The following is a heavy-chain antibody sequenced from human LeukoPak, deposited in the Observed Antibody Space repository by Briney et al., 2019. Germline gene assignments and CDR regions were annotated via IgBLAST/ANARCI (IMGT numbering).Heavy chain of an antibody. CDR2: SDPEDRET. CDR3: AYLRTGGVPAAMEWFDP. CDR1: GYSLTDLS. D-gene: IGHD2-2*01. J-gene: IGHJ5*02. Sequence: ASVKVSCKVSGYSLTDLSIHWVRQGRGKGLEWMGGSDPEDRETVYAHKFQGRVTMTEDTATDTAYMELTSLRFEDTAVYYCAYLRTGGVPAAMEWFDPWGQGTLVTVSS. V-gene: IGHV1-24*01.